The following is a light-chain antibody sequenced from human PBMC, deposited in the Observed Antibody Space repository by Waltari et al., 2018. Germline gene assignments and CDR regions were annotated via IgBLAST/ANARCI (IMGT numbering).Light chain of an antibody. CDR3: QQYNNWPPIT. CDR2: AAS. V-gene: IGKV3-15*01. CDR1: QSVSSN. Sequence: EIVMTQSPATLSVSPGERATLSCRASQSVSSNLACYQQKPGQTPRLLIYAASTRATGIPARFSGSGSGTEFTLTISSLQSEDFAVYFCQQYNNWPPITFGQGTRLEIK. J-gene: IGKJ5*01.